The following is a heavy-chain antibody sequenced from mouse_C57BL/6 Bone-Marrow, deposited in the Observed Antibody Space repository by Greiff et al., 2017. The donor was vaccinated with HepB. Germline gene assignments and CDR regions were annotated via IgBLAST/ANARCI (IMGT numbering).Heavy chain of an antibody. V-gene: IGHV14-4*01. Sequence: VQLQQSGAELVRPGASVKLSCTASGFNIKDDYMHWVKQRPEQGLEWIGWIDPENGDTEYASKFQGKATITADTSSNTAYLQLSSLTSEDTAVYYCTTATVVARDWYVDGWGTGTTVTVSS. CDR3: TTATVVARDWYVDG. D-gene: IGHD1-1*01. J-gene: IGHJ1*03. CDR1: GFNIKDDY. CDR2: IDPENGDT.